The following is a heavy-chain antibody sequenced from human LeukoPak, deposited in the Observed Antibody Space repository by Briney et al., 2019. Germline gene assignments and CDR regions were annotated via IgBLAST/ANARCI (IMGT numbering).Heavy chain of an antibody. J-gene: IGHJ5*02. Sequence: SETLSLTCSVSGGAIIPFYWNWIRQPAGKGLEWIGRIYSSGSTKHNASLKSRVTMSVDTSKNQFSLKLSCVTAADTAVYYCAKDYYDSSEGWFDPWGQGTLVTVSS. CDR2: IYSSGST. V-gene: IGHV4-4*07. CDR1: GGAIIPFY. D-gene: IGHD3-22*01. CDR3: AKDYYDSSEGWFDP.